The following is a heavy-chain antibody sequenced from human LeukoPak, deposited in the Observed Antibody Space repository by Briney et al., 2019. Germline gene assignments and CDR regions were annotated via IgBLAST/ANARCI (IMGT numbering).Heavy chain of an antibody. CDR3: AKDKRFLECLFREYFQH. V-gene: IGHV3-23*01. Sequence: PGGSLRLSCAASGFTFSSYAMSWVRQAPGKGLEWVSAISGSGGSTYYADSVKGRFTISSDNSKNTLYLQMNSLRAEDTAVYYCAKDKRFLECLFREYFQHWGQGTLVTVSS. D-gene: IGHD3-3*01. J-gene: IGHJ1*01. CDR2: ISGSGGST. CDR1: GFTFSSYA.